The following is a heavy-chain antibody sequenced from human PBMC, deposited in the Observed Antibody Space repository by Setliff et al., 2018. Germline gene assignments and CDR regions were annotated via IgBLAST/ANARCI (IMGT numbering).Heavy chain of an antibody. CDR2: INQSGST. D-gene: IGHD3-10*01. CDR3: ARHSSWGTVTDRLHYNFFDF. Sequence: PSETLSLTCGGYGGSLSDYYWSWIRQPPGKGLEWIGEINQSGSTTYNPSLKGRVTISMDTSKNQFSLKLTSVTAADTAIYYCARHSSWGTVTDRLHYNFFDFWGQGTLVTVSS. CDR1: GGSLSDYY. V-gene: IGHV4-34*01. J-gene: IGHJ4*02.